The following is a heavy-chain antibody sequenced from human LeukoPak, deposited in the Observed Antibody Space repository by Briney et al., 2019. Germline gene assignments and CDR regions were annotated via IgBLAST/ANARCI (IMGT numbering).Heavy chain of an antibody. V-gene: IGHV4-34*01. D-gene: IGHD3-10*01. CDR1: GGSFSGYY. J-gene: IGHJ5*01. CDR2: INHSGST. Sequence: SETLSLTCAVYGGSFSGYYWSWIRQPPGKGLEWIGEINHSGSTNYNPSLKSRVTISVDTSKNQFSLKLSSVTAADTAVYYCGRRPMVPGVNWPPIGGWVDPWGQGTLGTGSS. CDR3: GRRPMVPGVNWPPIGGWVDP.